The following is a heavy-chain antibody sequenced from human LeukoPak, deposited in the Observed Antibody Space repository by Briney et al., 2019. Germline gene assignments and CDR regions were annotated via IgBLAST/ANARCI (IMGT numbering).Heavy chain of an antibody. Sequence: GGSLRLSCAASGFTFSDYYMSWIRQAPGKGLEWVSYISSSGSTIYYADSVKGRFTISRDNAKNSLYLQMNSLRAEDTAVYYCARLTYYDFWSGHDAFDIWGQETMVTVSS. D-gene: IGHD3-3*01. V-gene: IGHV3-11*04. J-gene: IGHJ3*02. CDR3: ARLTYYDFWSGHDAFDI. CDR1: GFTFSDYY. CDR2: ISSSGSTI.